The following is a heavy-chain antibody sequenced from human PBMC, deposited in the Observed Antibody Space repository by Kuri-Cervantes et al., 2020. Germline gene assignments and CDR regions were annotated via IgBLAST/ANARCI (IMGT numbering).Heavy chain of an antibody. D-gene: IGHD2-15*01. CDR3: ARTGRYCSGGSCYPIGYFDL. CDR2: INHSGST. Sequence: SETLFLTCAVYGGSFSGYYWSWIRQPPGKGLEWIGEINHSGSTNYNPSLKSRVTISVDTSKNQFSLKLTSLTATDTAVYYCARTGRYCSGGSCYPIGYFDLWGRGTLVTVSS. V-gene: IGHV4-34*01. J-gene: IGHJ2*01. CDR1: GGSFSGYY.